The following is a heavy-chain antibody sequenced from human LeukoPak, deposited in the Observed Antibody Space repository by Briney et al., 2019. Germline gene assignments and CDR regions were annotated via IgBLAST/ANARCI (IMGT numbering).Heavy chain of an antibody. CDR2: ISGTATST. CDR1: GFTFSSYA. D-gene: IGHD4-23*01. Sequence: GGSLRLSCAASGFTFSSYAMSWVRQAPGKGLEWVSAISGTATSTYYADSVKGRFTISRDNSKNTLYLQMNSLRPQDTAVYYCARGARKGDDYGGFFDYWGQGTLVTVSS. V-gene: IGHV3-23*01. J-gene: IGHJ4*02. CDR3: ARGARKGDDYGGFFDY.